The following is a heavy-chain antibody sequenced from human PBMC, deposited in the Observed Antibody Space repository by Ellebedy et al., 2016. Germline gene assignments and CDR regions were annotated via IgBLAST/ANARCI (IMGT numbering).Heavy chain of an antibody. V-gene: IGHV3-23*01. J-gene: IGHJ3*02. CDR2: ISGSGGST. Sequence: GGSLRLXXEASGFTLSSYVMSWVRQAPGKGLEWVSAISGSGGSTYYADSVKGRFTISRDNSKNTLYLQMNSLRAEDTAVYYCAKVRAMEVGDAFDIWGQGTMVTVSS. CDR3: AKVRAMEVGDAFDI. CDR1: GFTLSSYV. D-gene: IGHD1-26*01.